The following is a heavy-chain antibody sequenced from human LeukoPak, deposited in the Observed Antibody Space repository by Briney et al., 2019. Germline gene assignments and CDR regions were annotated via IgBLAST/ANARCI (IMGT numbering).Heavy chain of an antibody. V-gene: IGHV4-59*08. J-gene: IGHJ1*01. CDR1: GGSISSYY. CDR3: ARGVSYYDRGGYYNEYFQH. D-gene: IGHD3-22*01. Sequence: LSEPLSHTCTVSGGSISSYYWSWIRQPPGKRLEWIGYIYSSGSTNYNTSLKSRVTISVDTSKNQCSLKLSSVTAADTAVYYWARGVSYYDRGGYYNEYFQHWGQGTLVTVSS. CDR2: IYSSGST.